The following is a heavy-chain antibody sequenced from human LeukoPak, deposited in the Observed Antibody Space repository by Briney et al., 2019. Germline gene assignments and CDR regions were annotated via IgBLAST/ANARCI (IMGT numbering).Heavy chain of an antibody. Sequence: GGSLRLSCAASGFTFSSHAMSWVRQAPGKGLEWASTISNNGVSTYYGDSVKGRFIISRDESTNTLYLQMKNLRAEDTAVYYCTKDLRSCNSTSCIGSDWFDPWGQGTLVTVSS. D-gene: IGHD2-2*01. CDR3: TKDLRSCNSTSCIGSDWFDP. V-gene: IGHV3-23*01. CDR1: GFTFSSHA. J-gene: IGHJ5*02. CDR2: ISNNGVST.